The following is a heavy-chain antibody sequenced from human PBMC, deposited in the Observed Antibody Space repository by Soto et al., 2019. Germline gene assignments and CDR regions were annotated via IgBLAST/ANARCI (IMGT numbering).Heavy chain of an antibody. D-gene: IGHD2-15*01. J-gene: IGHJ3*02. V-gene: IGHV5-10-1*01. CDR1: GYSFTSYW. Sequence: GESLKISCKGSGYSFTSYWISWVRQMPGKGLEWMGRIDPSDSYTNYSPSFQGHVTISADKSISTAYLQWSSLKASDTAMYYCARHCSGGSCYKDAFDIWGQGTMVTVSS. CDR3: ARHCSGGSCYKDAFDI. CDR2: IDPSDSYT.